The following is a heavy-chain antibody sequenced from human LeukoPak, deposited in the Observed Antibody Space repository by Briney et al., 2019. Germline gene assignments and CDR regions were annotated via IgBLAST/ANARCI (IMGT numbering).Heavy chain of an antibody. Sequence: PSETLSLTRTVSGGSISSYYWSWIRQPPGKGLEWIGYIYYSGSTNYNPSLKSRVTISVDTSKNQFSLKLSSVTAADTAVYYCARAKELGYSYGSYYFDYWGQGTLVTVSS. D-gene: IGHD5-18*01. CDR2: IYYSGST. V-gene: IGHV4-59*01. CDR3: ARAKELGYSYGSYYFDY. J-gene: IGHJ4*02. CDR1: GGSISSYY.